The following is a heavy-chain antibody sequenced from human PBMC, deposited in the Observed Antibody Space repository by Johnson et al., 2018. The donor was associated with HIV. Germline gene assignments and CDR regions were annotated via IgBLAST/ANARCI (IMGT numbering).Heavy chain of an antibody. V-gene: IGHV3-66*02. CDR1: GFNVSSNY. CDR3: ARDRAPVYSSSSTPFDALDI. D-gene: IGHD6-6*01. CDR2: IYKGGST. J-gene: IGHJ3*02. Sequence: QLVESGGGLVQPGGSLRLSCVVSGFNVSSNYMSWVRQAPGKGLEWVSVIYKGGSTGYADSVKGRFTISRDNSKSTLYLQMNSLRVEDTAVYYCARDRAPVYSSSSTPFDALDIWGQGTVVSVSS.